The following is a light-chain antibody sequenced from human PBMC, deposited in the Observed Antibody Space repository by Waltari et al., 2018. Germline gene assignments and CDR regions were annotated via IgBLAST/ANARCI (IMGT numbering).Light chain of an antibody. CDR1: ESISSN. CDR2: GAS. J-gene: IGKJ4*01. Sequence: ETVMTQSPATLSVSPGERATLSCRASESISSNLAWYQQKPGQAPRLLIYGASTRATGIPARFSGRAYGTEFTLTISSLQSEDIAVYYCQQYNSWPPLTFGGGTKVEIK. V-gene: IGKV3-15*01. CDR3: QQYNSWPPLT.